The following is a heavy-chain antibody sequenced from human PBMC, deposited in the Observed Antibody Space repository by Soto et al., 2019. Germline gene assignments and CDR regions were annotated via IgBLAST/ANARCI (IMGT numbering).Heavy chain of an antibody. CDR2: IDWDDDK. D-gene: IGHD2-2*01. V-gene: IGHV2-70*01. Sequence: SGPTLGNPTQTLTLTCTFAVFSLSTIGICVSWIRQPPGKALEWLALIDWDDDKYYSTSLKTRLTISKDTSKNQVVLTMTNMDTVDKETYYCAGIRPEVYGSSHTGFVDRWGQGTRATVA. CDR3: AGIRPEVYGSSHTGFVDR. CDR1: VFSLSTIGIC. J-gene: IGHJ4*02.